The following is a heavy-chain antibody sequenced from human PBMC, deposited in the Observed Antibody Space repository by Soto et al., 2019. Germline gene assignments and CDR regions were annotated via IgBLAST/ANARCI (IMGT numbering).Heavy chain of an antibody. D-gene: IGHD3-3*01. CDR1: GGSISSSSYY. CDR3: ARHPPRERRYYDFWSGPEAGAFDI. J-gene: IGHJ3*02. V-gene: IGHV4-39*01. Sequence: QLQLQESGPGLVKPSETLSLTCTVSGGSISSSSYYWGWIRHPPGKGLEWIGSIYYSGSTYYNPSLKSRVTISVDTSKNQFSLKLSSVTAADTAVYYCARHPPRERRYYDFWSGPEAGAFDIWGQGTMVTVSS. CDR2: IYYSGST.